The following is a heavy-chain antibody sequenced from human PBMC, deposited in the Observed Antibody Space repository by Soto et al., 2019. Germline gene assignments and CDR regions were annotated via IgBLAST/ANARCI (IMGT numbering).Heavy chain of an antibody. V-gene: IGHV3-49*03. D-gene: IGHD3-22*01. CDR1: GFTFGDYA. CDR3: TKEYYDSSGYSVVDY. Sequence: GGSLRLSCTASGFTFGDYAMSWFRQAPGKGLEWVGFIRSKAYGGTTEYAASVKGRFTISRDDSKSIAYLQMNSLKTEDTAVYYCTKEYYDSSGYSVVDYWGQGTLVTVSS. J-gene: IGHJ4*02. CDR2: IRSKAYGGTT.